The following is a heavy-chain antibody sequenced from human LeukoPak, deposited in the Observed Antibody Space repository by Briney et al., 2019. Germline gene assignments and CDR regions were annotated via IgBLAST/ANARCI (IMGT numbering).Heavy chain of an antibody. CDR3: ARERPSRVYGSGSWMGFFDY. CDR2: ISHSGGTM. D-gene: IGHD3-10*01. Sequence: GGSLRLSCAASGCTFSSYEMNWVRQAPGKGLEWVSYISHSGGTMYYADSVKGRFTISRDNAKNSLFLQMNSLRAEDTAVYYCARERPSRVYGSGSWMGFFDYWGQGALVTVSS. J-gene: IGHJ4*02. CDR1: GCTFSSYE. V-gene: IGHV3-48*03.